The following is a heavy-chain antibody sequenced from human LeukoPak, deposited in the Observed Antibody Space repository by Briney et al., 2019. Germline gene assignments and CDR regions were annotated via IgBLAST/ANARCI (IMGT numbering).Heavy chain of an antibody. D-gene: IGHD3-10*01. CDR2: IATSSTYM. J-gene: IGHJ6*02. CDR3: ARDHYGSGSQNYYYYGMDV. Sequence: GGSLRLSCAASGFTFSSYSMNWVRQAPGKGLEWVSSIATSSTYMYYADSVKGRFTISRDNAKNSLYLQMNSLRAEDTAVYYCARDHYGSGSQNYYYYGMDVWGQGTTVTVSS. CDR1: GFTFSSYS. V-gene: IGHV3-21*04.